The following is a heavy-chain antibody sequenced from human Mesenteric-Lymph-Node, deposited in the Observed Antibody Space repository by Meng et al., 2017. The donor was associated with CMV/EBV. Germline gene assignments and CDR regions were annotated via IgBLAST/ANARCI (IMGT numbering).Heavy chain of an antibody. J-gene: IGHJ5*02. CDR3: ARGGFSLTNRFDP. CDR1: GGTFSSYT. Sequence: KASGGTFSSYTISWVRQAPGQGLEWMGRIIPILGIANYAQKFQGRVTITADKSTSTAYMELSSLRSEDTAVYYCARGGFSLTNRFDPWGQGTLVTVSS. D-gene: IGHD3-16*01. CDR2: IIPILGIA. V-gene: IGHV1-69*02.